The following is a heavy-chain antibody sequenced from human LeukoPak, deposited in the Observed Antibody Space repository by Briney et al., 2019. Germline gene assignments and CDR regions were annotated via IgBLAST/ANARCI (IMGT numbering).Heavy chain of an antibody. CDR1: GFTFSSYS. CDR2: ISSSSSYI. CDR3: ARGASGSDGAFDI. D-gene: IGHD1-26*01. J-gene: IGHJ3*02. V-gene: IGHV3-21*01. Sequence: GGSLRLSCAASGFTFSSYSINWVRQAPGKGLEWVSSISSSSSYIYYADSVKGRFTISRDNAKNSLYLQMNSLRAEDTAVYYCARGASGSDGAFDIWGQGTMVTVSS.